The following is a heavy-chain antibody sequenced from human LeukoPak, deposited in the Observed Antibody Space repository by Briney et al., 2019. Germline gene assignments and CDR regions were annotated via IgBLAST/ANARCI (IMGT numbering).Heavy chain of an antibody. CDR3: ARQSGGASTRGGFDP. CDR2: IYPGDSDT. Sequence: GESLKISCKGSGYTFSSHWIAWVRQMPGKGLEWMGSIYPGDSDTIYSPSFQGQVTISADRSISTAYLQWSSLKAPDTAMYYCARQSGGASTRGGFDPWGQGTLVTVSS. V-gene: IGHV5-51*01. J-gene: IGHJ5*02. CDR1: GYTFSSHW. D-gene: IGHD5-24*01.